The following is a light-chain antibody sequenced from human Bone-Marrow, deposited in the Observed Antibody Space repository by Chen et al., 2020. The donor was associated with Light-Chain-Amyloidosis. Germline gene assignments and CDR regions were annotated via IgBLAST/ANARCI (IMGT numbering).Light chain of an antibody. CDR2: DAR. V-gene: IGLV3-21*03. CDR3: QVWDSRSDHVV. Sequence: SYVLTQPPSVSVAPGKTARITCGGNNIGSKSVHWYQQKPGQAPVLVVYDARDRPSGIPERFSGSNSGDTATLTINRVEAGDEADYYCQVWDSRSDHVVFGGGTKLPVL. CDR1: NIGSKS. J-gene: IGLJ2*01.